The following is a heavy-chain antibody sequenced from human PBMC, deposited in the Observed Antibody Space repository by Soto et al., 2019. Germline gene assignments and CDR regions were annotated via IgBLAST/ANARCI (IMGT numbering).Heavy chain of an antibody. D-gene: IGHD2-2*01. Sequence: EVQLLESGGGLVQPGGSLRLSCAASGFTFSSYAMSWVRQAPGKGLEWVSAISSIGGNTYYLDSMKGRFTISRDNSKNTQYLQLNSLRAEDTAVYYCARGNTILAVPAATYALDVWGRGTTVTVSS. CDR1: GFTFSSYA. CDR3: ARGNTILAVPAATYALDV. J-gene: IGHJ6*02. CDR2: ISSIGGNT. V-gene: IGHV3-23*01.